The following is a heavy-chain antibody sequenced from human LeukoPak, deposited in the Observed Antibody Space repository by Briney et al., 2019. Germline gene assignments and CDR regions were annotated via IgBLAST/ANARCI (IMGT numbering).Heavy chain of an antibody. V-gene: IGHV4-39*01. D-gene: IGHD4-11*01. CDR3: ARILTTFDS. J-gene: IGHJ4*02. CDR2: FYYIGGT. CDR1: RGSISSSSYY. Sequence: SETLSLTCTVSRGSISSSSYYWGLIRQPPGKRLEWIGSFYYIGGTYYNPSLEGRVSISADSSKNQFSLKLTSVTAADTALYYCARILTTFDSWGQGTLVAVSS.